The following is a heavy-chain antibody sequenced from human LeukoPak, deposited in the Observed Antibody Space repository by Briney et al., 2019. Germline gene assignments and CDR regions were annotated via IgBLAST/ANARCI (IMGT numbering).Heavy chain of an antibody. D-gene: IGHD4-17*01. CDR1: GLTFNEYA. V-gene: IGHV3-30-3*01. J-gene: IGHJ4*02. CDR3: ARGKDYGDYIDF. Sequence: GRSLSLSCAASGLTFNEYAIHWVRQAPGKGLEWVAVVSSDGINKYYADSVKGRFTISRDNSKNTLYLQMNSLRPEDTAVYYCARGKDYGDYIDFWGQGTLVTVSS. CDR2: VSSDGINK.